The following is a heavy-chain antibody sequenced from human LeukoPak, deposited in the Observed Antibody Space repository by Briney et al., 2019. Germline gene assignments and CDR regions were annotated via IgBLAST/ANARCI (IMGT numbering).Heavy chain of an antibody. Sequence: GESLRLSCAASGFTFSRSWMHWVRQAPGKGLVWVSRINDDGSMTSYVDSVKGRFTISRDNAKNTLYLQMNSLRAEDTAVYYCAKGGDGYNYGSYFDYWGQGTLVTVSS. J-gene: IGHJ4*02. D-gene: IGHD5-24*01. CDR1: GFTFSRSW. CDR2: INDDGSMT. V-gene: IGHV3-74*01. CDR3: AKGGDGYNYGSYFDY.